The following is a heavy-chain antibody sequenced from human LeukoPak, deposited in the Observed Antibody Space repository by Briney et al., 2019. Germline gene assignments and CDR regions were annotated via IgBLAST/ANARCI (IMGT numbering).Heavy chain of an antibody. CDR1: GFTFDDYG. Sequence: TGGSLRLSCAASGFTFDDYGMSWVRQAPGKGLEWVSGINWNGGSTGYADPVKGRFTISRDNAKNSLYLQMNGLRAGDTALYYCARERTYYYDSNPDYFDYWGQGTLVTVSS. J-gene: IGHJ4*02. CDR2: INWNGGST. CDR3: ARERTYYYDSNPDYFDY. V-gene: IGHV3-20*04. D-gene: IGHD3-22*01.